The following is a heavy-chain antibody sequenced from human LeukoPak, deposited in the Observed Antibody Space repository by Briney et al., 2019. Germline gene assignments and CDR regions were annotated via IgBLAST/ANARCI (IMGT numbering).Heavy chain of an antibody. V-gene: IGHV4-59*01. CDR2: IYYTGST. CDR1: GGSIGRDY. Sequence: SETLSLTCTVSGGSIGRDYWSWIRQPPGKGLEWIGYIYYTGSTNYNPSLKSRVTISVDTSKNQFSLKLSSVTAADTAVYYCARDRPGGSSLDYWGQGTLVTVSS. CDR3: ARDRPGGSSLDY. D-gene: IGHD6-13*01. J-gene: IGHJ4*02.